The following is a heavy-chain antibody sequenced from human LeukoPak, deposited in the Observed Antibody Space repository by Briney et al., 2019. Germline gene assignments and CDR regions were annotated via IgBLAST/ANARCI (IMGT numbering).Heavy chain of an antibody. CDR2: INGDGSST. D-gene: IGHD5-24*01. V-gene: IGHV3-74*03. Sequence: GGSLRLSCAASGFTFNTYWMHWVRHAPGKGLVWVSRINGDGSSTTYADSVKGRFTISRDNAKNTLYLQMNSLRAEDTAVYYCARDMEMATISGFDYWGQGTLVTVSS. CDR3: ARDMEMATISGFDY. CDR1: GFTFNTYW. J-gene: IGHJ4*02.